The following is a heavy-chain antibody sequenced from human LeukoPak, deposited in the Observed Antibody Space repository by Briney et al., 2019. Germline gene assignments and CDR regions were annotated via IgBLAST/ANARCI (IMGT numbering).Heavy chain of an antibody. CDR1: GGSISSGGYY. CDR3: ARGPWYYFDY. CDR2: IYYSGST. Sequence: SETLSLTCTVSGGSISSGGYYWSWIRQHPGKSLEWIGYIYYSGSTYYNPSLKSRVTISVDTSKNQFSLKLSSVTAADTAVYYCARGPWYYFDYWGQGTLVTVSS. J-gene: IGHJ4*02. V-gene: IGHV4-31*03.